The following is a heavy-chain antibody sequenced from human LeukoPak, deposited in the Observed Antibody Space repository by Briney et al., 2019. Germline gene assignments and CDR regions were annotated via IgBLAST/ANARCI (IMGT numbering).Heavy chain of an antibody. Sequence: SVKVSCKASGGTFSSYAISWVRQAPGQGLEWMGGIIPIFGTANYAQKFQGRVTITADKSTSTAYMELSSLRSEDTAVYYCAMSVWIGELLLDYWGQGTLVTVSS. CDR3: AMSVWIGELLLDY. J-gene: IGHJ4*02. V-gene: IGHV1-69*06. D-gene: IGHD3-10*01. CDR2: IIPIFGTA. CDR1: GGTFSSYA.